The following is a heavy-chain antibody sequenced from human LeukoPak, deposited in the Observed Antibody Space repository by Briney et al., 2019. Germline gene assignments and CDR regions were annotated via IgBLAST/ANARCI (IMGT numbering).Heavy chain of an antibody. Sequence: ASVNLTCKASGYPFTGYYLHWVRQAPGQGLEWMGWINPNSGFTNYAQKFQGRVTMTRDTSISTAYMELSRLRSNDTAVYYCARLADCSSSSCRSFDYWGQGTLVTVSS. V-gene: IGHV1-2*02. CDR2: INPNSGFT. CDR3: ARLADCSSSSCRSFDY. CDR1: GYPFTGYY. D-gene: IGHD2-2*01. J-gene: IGHJ4*02.